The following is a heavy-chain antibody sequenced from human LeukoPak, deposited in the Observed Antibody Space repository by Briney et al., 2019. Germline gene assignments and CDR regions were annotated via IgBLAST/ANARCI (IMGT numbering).Heavy chain of an antibody. Sequence: SETLSLTRTVSGGSINSYYWSWIRQPPGKGLEWIGYIYYSGSSNYNPSLKSRVTISVDASKNQFSLKLTSVTAADTAVYYCARVSGYGGNSGVWGQGTLVTVSS. CDR3: ARVSGYGGNSGV. D-gene: IGHD4-23*01. J-gene: IGHJ4*02. CDR2: IYYSGSS. V-gene: IGHV4-59*01. CDR1: GGSINSYY.